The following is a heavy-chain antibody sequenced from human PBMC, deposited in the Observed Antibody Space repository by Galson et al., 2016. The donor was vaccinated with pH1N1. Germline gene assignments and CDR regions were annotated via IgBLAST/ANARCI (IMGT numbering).Heavy chain of an antibody. V-gene: IGHV4-4*09. J-gene: IGHJ4*02. D-gene: IGHD3-16*01. CDR2: IHSNGAT. Sequence: LSLTCTVSGGSINNYYWSWIRQPPGRGLEWIGFIHSNGATNYKPSLKSRLTMSIDTSKNQFSLRLSSVTAADTAIYYCTRGRASSGERVFDYWGQGALVTASS. CDR3: TRGRASSGERVFDY. CDR1: GGSINNYY.